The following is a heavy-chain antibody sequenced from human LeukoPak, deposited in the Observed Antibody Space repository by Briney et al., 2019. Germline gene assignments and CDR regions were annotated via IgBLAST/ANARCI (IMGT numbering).Heavy chain of an antibody. CDR3: ARDGYSSSSGTFDY. Sequence: GGSLRLSCAASGFTFSDYYITWIRQAPGKGLEWVSGISSSGTAIYYADSVKGRFTISRDNAKNSLYLQMNSLRAEDTALYYCARDGYSSSSGTFDYWGQGTLVTVSS. CDR1: GFTFSDYY. D-gene: IGHD6-13*01. CDR2: ISSSGTAI. V-gene: IGHV3-11*01. J-gene: IGHJ4*02.